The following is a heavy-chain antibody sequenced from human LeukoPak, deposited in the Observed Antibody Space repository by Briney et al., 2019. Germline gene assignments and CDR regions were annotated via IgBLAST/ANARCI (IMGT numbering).Heavy chain of an antibody. CDR3: ARSNYYDSSGYYPRFDY. Sequence: GGSLRLSCTASGFTFSSYAMSWVRQAPGKGLEWVSAISGGGGTTYYADSVKGRFTISRDNSKNTLSLQMYSLRAEDTALYYCARSNYYDSSGYYPRFDYWGQGTPVTVSS. D-gene: IGHD3-22*01. J-gene: IGHJ4*02. V-gene: IGHV3-23*01. CDR1: GFTFSSYA. CDR2: ISGGGGTT.